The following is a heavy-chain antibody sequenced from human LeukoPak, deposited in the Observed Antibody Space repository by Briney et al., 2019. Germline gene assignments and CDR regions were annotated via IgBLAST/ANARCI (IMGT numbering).Heavy chain of an antibody. CDR3: ARRRLGSYSFDY. D-gene: IGHD1-26*01. CDR1: GYSFSTYW. Sequence: GESLKISCKASGYSFSTYWIAWVRHMPGKGLEWMGIIYPGDSDTRYGPSFQGQVTISADRSISTAYLQWSSLRASDTAMYYCARRRLGSYSFDYWGQGTLVTVSS. CDR2: IYPGDSDT. J-gene: IGHJ4*02. V-gene: IGHV5-51*01.